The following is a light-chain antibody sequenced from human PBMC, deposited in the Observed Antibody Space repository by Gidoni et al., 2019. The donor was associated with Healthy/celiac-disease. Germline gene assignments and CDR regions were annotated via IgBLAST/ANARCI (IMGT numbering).Light chain of an antibody. CDR3: QQGYSTPRS. CDR1: QSISSY. J-gene: IGKJ2*04. V-gene: IGKV1-39*01. CDR2: AAS. Sequence: DIQMTQSPSSLSASVGDRVTITCRASQSISSYLNWYQQKPGNAPKLLIYAASSLQSGVPSRFSGSGSGTDFTLTISSLQPEDFATYYCQQGYSTPRSFGQGTKLEIK.